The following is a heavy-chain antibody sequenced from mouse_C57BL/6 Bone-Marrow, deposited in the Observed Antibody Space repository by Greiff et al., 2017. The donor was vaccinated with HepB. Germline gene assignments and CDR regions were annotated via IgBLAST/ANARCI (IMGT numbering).Heavy chain of an antibody. CDR1: GYTFTSYW. J-gene: IGHJ2*01. V-gene: IGHV1-61*01. Sequence: QVQLQQPGAELVRPGSSVKLSCKASGYTFTSYWMDWVKQRPGQGLEWIGNIYPSDSETHYNQKFKDKATLTVDKSSSTAYMQLSSLTSEDSAVYYCARNYGSSHWGQGTTLTVSS. CDR2: IYPSDSET. CDR3: ARNYGSSH. D-gene: IGHD1-1*01.